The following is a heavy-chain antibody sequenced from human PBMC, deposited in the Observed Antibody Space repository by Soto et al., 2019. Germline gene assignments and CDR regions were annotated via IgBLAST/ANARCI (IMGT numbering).Heavy chain of an antibody. CDR1: GFDFGSFG. CDR2: IVVASGHT. Sequence: QMQLVQSAPEVKKPGTSVRVSCKASGFDFGSFGIQFLRQTRGRGLEWIGWIVVASGHTNYARHFQGRVAFSRDMSSTTAYMDLYDLKSDDTAVYFCSADHPHTAIGWPVWGQGTTVTVSS. J-gene: IGHJ6*02. CDR3: SADHPHTAIGWPV. V-gene: IGHV1-58*02. D-gene: IGHD4-17*01.